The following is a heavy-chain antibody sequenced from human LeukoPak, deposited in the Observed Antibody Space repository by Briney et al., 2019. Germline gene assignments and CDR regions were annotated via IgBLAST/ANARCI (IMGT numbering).Heavy chain of an antibody. Sequence: PGESLKISCKGSGYTFTSYWIAWVRQKPGKGLEWMGIIYPGDSDTRYSPSFEGQVTISADKSITTAYLQWSSLKASDTAMYYCARQITDQSSGYDSIDYWGQGTLVTVSS. D-gene: IGHD5-12*01. J-gene: IGHJ4*02. V-gene: IGHV5-51*01. CDR1: GYTFTSYW. CDR3: ARQITDQSSGYDSIDY. CDR2: IYPGDSDT.